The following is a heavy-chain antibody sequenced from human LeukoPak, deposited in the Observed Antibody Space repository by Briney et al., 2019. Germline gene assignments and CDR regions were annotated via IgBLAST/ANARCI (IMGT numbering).Heavy chain of an antibody. J-gene: IGHJ6*02. Sequence: GGSLRLFCAASGFTVSSNYMNWVRQAPGKGLEWVSVIYSGGSTYYTDSVKGRFTISRDNAKNTVYLQMNSLRAEDTAVYYCARELPRYYSAMDVWGQGTTVTVSS. CDR2: IYSGGST. CDR3: ARELPRYYSAMDV. D-gene: IGHD2-21*01. V-gene: IGHV3-53*01. CDR1: GFTVSSNY.